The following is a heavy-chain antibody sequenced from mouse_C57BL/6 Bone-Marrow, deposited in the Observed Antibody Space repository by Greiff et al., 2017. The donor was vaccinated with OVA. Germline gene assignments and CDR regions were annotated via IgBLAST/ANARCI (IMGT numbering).Heavy chain of an antibody. Sequence: DVMLVESGGGLVKPGGSLKLSCAASGFTFSDYGMHWVRQAPEKGLEWVAYISSGSSTIYYADTVKGRFTISRDNAKNTLFLQMTSLRSEDTAMYYCARDYGSSPGWYFDVWGTGTTVTVSS. D-gene: IGHD1-1*01. CDR1: GFTFSDYG. CDR2: ISSGSSTI. V-gene: IGHV5-17*01. CDR3: ARDYGSSPGWYFDV. J-gene: IGHJ1*03.